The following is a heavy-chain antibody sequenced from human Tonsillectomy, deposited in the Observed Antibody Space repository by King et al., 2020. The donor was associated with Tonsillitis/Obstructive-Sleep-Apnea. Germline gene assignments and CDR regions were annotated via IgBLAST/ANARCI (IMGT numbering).Heavy chain of an antibody. CDR3: GTNNGDFYYYMDV. J-gene: IGHJ6*03. Sequence: QVQLQQCGAGLLKPSETLSITCALYGGPFRGYYWSWIRQPPGKGLEWIVEINHSGNTDYTPSLKSRFTISVDTSKNQFSLKLTSVTAADTAVYFCGTNNGDFYYYMDVWGKGTTVTVSS. CDR2: INHSGNT. V-gene: IGHV4-34*01. CDR1: GGPFRGYY. D-gene: IGHD2-8*01.